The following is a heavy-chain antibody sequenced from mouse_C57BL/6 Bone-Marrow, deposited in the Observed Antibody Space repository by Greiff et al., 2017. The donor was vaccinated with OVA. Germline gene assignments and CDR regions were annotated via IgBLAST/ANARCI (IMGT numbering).Heavy chain of an antibody. CDR2: ISSGGSYT. V-gene: IGHV5-6*01. D-gene: IGHD2-4*01. CDR1: GFTFSSYG. J-gene: IGHJ4*01. CDR3: ARPLYDYDEGYYAMDY. Sequence: EVQLVESGGDLVKPGGSLKLSCAASGFTFSSYGMSWVRQTPDKRLEWVATISSGGSYTYYPDSVKGRFTISRDNAKNTLYLQMSSLKSEDTAMYYCARPLYDYDEGYYAMDYWGQGTSVTVSS.